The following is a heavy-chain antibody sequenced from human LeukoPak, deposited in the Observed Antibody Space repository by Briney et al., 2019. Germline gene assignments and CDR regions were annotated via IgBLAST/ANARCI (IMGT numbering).Heavy chain of an antibody. CDR1: GYTFTGYY. D-gene: IGHD3-10*01. CDR2: INPNSGAT. CDR3: ARGPSITMVRGGQWYYYMDV. Sequence: GASVKVSCKASGYTFTGYYMHWVRQAPGQGLEWMGWINPNSGATKYAQNFQGRVTMTRDTSTNTVYMELSSLRSEDTAVYYCARGPSITMVRGGQWYYYMDVWGKGTTVTISS. V-gene: IGHV1-2*02. J-gene: IGHJ6*03.